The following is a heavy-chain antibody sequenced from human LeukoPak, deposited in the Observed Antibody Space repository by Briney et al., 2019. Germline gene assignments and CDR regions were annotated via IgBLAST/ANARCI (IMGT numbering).Heavy chain of an antibody. V-gene: IGHV5-51*01. Sequence: GESLKISCKASGYTFSDYWIGWVRQMPGQGLEWMGIVFPGDSDTRYSPSFQGHVTISADKSINTAYLQWSGLQASDNAIYFCARSQGLYGAADYWGQGTLV. CDR2: VFPGDSDT. J-gene: IGHJ4*02. CDR1: GYTFSDYW. CDR3: ARSQGLYGAADY. D-gene: IGHD2-2*02.